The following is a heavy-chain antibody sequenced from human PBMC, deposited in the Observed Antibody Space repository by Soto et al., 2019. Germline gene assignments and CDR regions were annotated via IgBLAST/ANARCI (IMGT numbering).Heavy chain of an antibody. V-gene: IGHV3-74*01. J-gene: IGHJ4*02. CDR1: GFIFSGYW. CDR2: TNGDGSTT. CDR3: ARSSEGYNLVADY. Sequence: EVQLVESGGGLVQPGGSLRLSCAASGFIFSGYWMNWVRQAPGRGLVWASRTNGDGSTTSYADSVKGRFTISRDNAKNTLYLQMNSLRADDTAVYYCARSSEGYNLVADYWGRGTLFTVSS. D-gene: IGHD5-12*01.